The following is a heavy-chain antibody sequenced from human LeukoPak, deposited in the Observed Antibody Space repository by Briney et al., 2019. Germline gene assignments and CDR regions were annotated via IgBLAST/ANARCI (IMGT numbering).Heavy chain of an antibody. V-gene: IGHV3-23*01. CDR1: GFTFSSYA. CDR3: AKDQVGYYYDSSGYHTTDLFDY. CDR2: ISGSGGST. Sequence: GGSLRLSCAASGFTFSSYAMSWVRQAPGKGLEWVSAISGSGGSTYYADSVKGRFTISRDNSKNTLYLQMNSLRAEDTAVYYCAKDQVGYYYDSSGYHTTDLFDYWGQGTLVTVSS. D-gene: IGHD3-22*01. J-gene: IGHJ4*02.